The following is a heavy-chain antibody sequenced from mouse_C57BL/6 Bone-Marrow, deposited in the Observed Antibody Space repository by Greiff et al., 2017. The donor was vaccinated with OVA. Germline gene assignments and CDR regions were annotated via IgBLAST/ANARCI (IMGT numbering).Heavy chain of an antibody. CDR2: IYPGNSDT. D-gene: IGHD1-1*01. J-gene: IGHJ2*01. CDR3: TIPYYYGSSYSY. V-gene: IGHV1-5*01. Sequence: VQLQQSGPVLARPGASVKMSCKTSGYTFTSYWMHWVKQRPGQGLEWIGAIYPGNSDTSYNQKFKGKAKLTAVTSASTAYMELSSLTNEDSAVYYCTIPYYYGSSYSYWGQGTTLTVSS. CDR1: GYTFTSYW.